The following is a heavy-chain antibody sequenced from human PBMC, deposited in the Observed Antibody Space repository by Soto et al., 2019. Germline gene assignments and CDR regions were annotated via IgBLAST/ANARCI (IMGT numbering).Heavy chain of an antibody. CDR1: GFTSTSSA. V-gene: IGHV1-58*01. J-gene: IGHJ5*02. Sequence: SVKVSCEPSGFTSTSSAVQWVRQARRQRFEWIRWIVVGSGSTSYAQKFQGRVTMTRDTSTSTVYMELSSLRSEDTAVYYCARDRVMVYAIKHNWFGPWAHGTLVTVSS. CDR3: ARDRVMVYAIKHNWFGP. CDR2: IVVGSGST. D-gene: IGHD2-8*01.